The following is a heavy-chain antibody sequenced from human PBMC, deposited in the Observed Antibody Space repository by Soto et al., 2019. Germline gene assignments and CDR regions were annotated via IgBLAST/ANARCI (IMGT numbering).Heavy chain of an antibody. Sequence: PSEALSLTCTVSGGSITTNYWSWIRQPPGKGLEWIGYLYYSGSTNSSPSLKSRLTMSIDTSKNQFSLKVTSVTAADTAVYYCVRGGLPTDRVKYWFAPWGQGILVTIS. CDR1: GGSITTNY. D-gene: IGHD3-10*01. J-gene: IGHJ5*02. CDR3: VRGGLPTDRVKYWFAP. V-gene: IGHV4-59*01. CDR2: LYYSGST.